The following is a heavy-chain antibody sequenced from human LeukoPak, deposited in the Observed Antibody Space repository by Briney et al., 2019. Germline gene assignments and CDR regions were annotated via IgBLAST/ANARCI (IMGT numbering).Heavy chain of an antibody. V-gene: IGHV3-53*01. D-gene: IGHD4-23*01. CDR1: GFTVSSNY. J-gene: IGHJ4*02. Sequence: PGGSLRLSCAASGFTVSSNYMSWVRQAPGKGLKWVSVIYSGGRTYYADSVKGRFTISRDNSKNTLYLQMNSLRAEDTAVYYCARSDYGGISGFGYWGQGTLVTVSS. CDR2: IYSGGRT. CDR3: ARSDYGGISGFGY.